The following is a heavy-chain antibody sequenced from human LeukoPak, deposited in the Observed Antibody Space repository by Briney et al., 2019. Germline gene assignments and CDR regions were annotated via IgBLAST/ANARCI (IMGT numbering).Heavy chain of an antibody. J-gene: IGHJ1*01. CDR3: ARGVFHSGSYITLQH. CDR2: IIPIFGTA. V-gene: IGHV1-69*13. D-gene: IGHD1-26*01. CDR1: GGTFSSYA. Sequence: ASVKVSCRASGGTFSSYAISWVRQAPGQGLEWMGGIIPIFGTANYAQKFQGRVTITADESTSTAYMELSSLRSEDTAVYYCARGVFHSGSYITLQHWGQGTLVTVSS.